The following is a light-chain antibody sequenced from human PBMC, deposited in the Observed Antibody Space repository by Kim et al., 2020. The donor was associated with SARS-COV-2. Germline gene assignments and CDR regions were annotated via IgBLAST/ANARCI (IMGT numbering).Light chain of an antibody. V-gene: IGKV1-5*03. CDR1: QRIGYW. CDR3: QHYNTYPWT. CDR2: KAS. J-gene: IGKJ1*01. Sequence: ASVGDRVTLTCRASQRIGYWLALYQQQPGKAPKLLIYKASTLESGVPLRFSGSGSGTEFTLTISSLQPDDFATYYCQHYNTYPWTFGQGTKVDIK.